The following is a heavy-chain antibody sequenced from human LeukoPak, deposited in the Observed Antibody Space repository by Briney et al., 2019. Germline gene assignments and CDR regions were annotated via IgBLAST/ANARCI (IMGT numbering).Heavy chain of an antibody. D-gene: IGHD1-7*01. J-gene: IGHJ1*01. Sequence: ASVKVSCKASGYTFTGYYMHWVRQAPGQGLELMGWINPNTGNPTYAQGFTGRFVFSLDTSVSTAYLQISSLKPEDTAVYYCARDYTVANGTTTHFQHWGQGTLVTVSS. CDR1: GYTFTGYY. V-gene: IGHV7-4-1*02. CDR3: ARDYTVANGTTTHFQH. CDR2: INPNTGNP.